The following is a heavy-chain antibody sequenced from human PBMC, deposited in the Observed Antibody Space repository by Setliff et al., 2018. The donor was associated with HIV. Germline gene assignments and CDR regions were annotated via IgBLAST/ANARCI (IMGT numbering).Heavy chain of an antibody. CDR2: VNPDGSEA. D-gene: IGHD6-6*01. V-gene: IGHV3-7*01. Sequence: PGGSLRLSCAASGFTFSKYWMSWVRQAPGKGLEWVASVNPDGSEASSVGSMKGRFTVSRDNAKNSLYLQMNSLRAEDTAVYYGARLPQDVRSSIDFWGQGTLVTVSS. J-gene: IGHJ4*02. CDR1: GFTFSKYW. CDR3: ARLPQDVRSSIDF.